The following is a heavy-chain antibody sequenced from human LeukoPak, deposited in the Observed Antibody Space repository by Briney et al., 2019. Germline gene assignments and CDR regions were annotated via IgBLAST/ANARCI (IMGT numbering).Heavy chain of an antibody. CDR2: ISAYNGNT. CDR3: ARPDTTEGSPFQY. V-gene: IGHV1-18*01. CDR1: GGTFSSYA. D-gene: IGHD1-1*01. Sequence: GASVKVSCKASGGTFSSYAISWVRQAPGQGLEWMGWISAYNGNTNYAQKLQGRVTMTTDTSTSTAYMELRSLRFEDTAVYYCARPDTTEGSPFQYWGQGTLVTVSS. J-gene: IGHJ4*02.